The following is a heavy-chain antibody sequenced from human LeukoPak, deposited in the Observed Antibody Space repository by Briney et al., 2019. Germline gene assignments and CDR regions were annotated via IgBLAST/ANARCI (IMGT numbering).Heavy chain of an antibody. CDR2: ISYDGSNR. CDR3: ARGRGVGEQWLLRGYFDY. V-gene: IGHV3-30-3*01. D-gene: IGHD6-19*01. Sequence: PGRSLRLSCAASGFTFSSYAMHWVRQAPGKGLEWVAVISYDGSNRYYADSVKGRLTISRDSSKNTLYLQMNSLRVEDTALYYCARGRGVGEQWLLRGYFDYWGQGTLVTVSS. J-gene: IGHJ4*02. CDR1: GFTFSSYA.